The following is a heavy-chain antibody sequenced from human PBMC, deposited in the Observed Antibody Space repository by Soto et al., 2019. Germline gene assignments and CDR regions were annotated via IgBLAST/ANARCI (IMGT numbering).Heavy chain of an antibody. J-gene: IGHJ4*02. CDR3: ARDITYPKTTRRFGGFDY. Sequence: GGSLRLSCAASGFTFSSYGMHWVRQAPGKGLEWVAVIWYDGSNKYYADSVKGRFTISRDNSKNTLYLQMNSLRAEDTAVYDCARDITYPKTTRRFGGFDYWGQGTLVTVSS. V-gene: IGHV3-33*01. CDR2: IWYDGSNK. CDR1: GFTFSSYG. D-gene: IGHD3-10*01.